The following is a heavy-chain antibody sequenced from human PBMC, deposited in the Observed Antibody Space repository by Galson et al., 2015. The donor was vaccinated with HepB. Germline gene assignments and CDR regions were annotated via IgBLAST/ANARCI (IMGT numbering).Heavy chain of an antibody. V-gene: IGHV3-21*01. J-gene: IGHJ5*02. Sequence: SLRLSCAASGFTFSSYTMNWVRQAPGKGLEWVSSISTSGTYIYYADSVEGRFAISRDNAKNLLYLQMNSLRAEDTAVYYCARDGYQWLFDHNWFDPWGQGTLVTVSS. CDR2: ISTSGTYI. CDR1: GFTFSSYT. D-gene: IGHD5-12*01. CDR3: ARDGYQWLFDHNWFDP.